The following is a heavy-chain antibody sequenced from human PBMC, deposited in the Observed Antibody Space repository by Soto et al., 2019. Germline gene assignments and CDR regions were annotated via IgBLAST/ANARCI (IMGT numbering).Heavy chain of an antibody. CDR3: ATDLTRSFGFHFEY. V-gene: IGHV1-24*01. J-gene: IGHJ4*02. Sequence: QVQLVQSGAEVKKPGASVKVSCKVSGYTLTELSMHWVRQAPGKGLEWMGGFDPQDGETIYAQKFQGRVTMTEDTSTDTAYMDLSSLRSEDTAVYYCATDLTRSFGFHFEYWGQGTLVTVSS. CDR2: FDPQDGET. CDR1: GYTLTELS. D-gene: IGHD3-3*02.